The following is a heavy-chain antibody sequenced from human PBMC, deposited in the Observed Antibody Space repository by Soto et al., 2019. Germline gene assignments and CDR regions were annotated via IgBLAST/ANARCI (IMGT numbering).Heavy chain of an antibody. CDR2: INSDNGYT. Sequence: QVQLVQSGGEVKIPGASVKVSCKASGYTFTNYGINWVRQAPGQGLAWLGWINSDNGYTKYAQKVQGRVTMTTDTSTTTAYMEVRSLRPDDTAVYFCARDPRHCTGDRCYNWFDPWCQGTLITVSS. D-gene: IGHD2-8*02. J-gene: IGHJ5*02. CDR1: GYTFTNYG. V-gene: IGHV1-18*01. CDR3: ARDPRHCTGDRCYNWFDP.